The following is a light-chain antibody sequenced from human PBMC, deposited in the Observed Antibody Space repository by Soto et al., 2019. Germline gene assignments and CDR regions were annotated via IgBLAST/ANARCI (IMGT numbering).Light chain of an antibody. CDR3: QKSNTPPLT. Sequence: DIQMTQSPSSLSASVGDRVTITCRSSQDISVYVAWYQQKPGKVPKLLIYSASTMQSGVPSRFSGSGSGTDFTLTTSSLQTEDDATYYCQKSNTPPLTFGQGTRLEIK. CDR2: SAS. CDR1: QDISVY. V-gene: IGKV1-27*01. J-gene: IGKJ5*01.